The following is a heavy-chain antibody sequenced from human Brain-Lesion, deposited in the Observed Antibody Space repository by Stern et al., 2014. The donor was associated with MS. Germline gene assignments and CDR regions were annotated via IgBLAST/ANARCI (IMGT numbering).Heavy chain of an antibody. CDR3: ARHDSVPRPSQLYSARDRGPGYFDY. D-gene: IGHD1-26*01. J-gene: IGHJ4*02. CDR1: GGSISSSTYY. V-gene: IGHV4-39*01. CDR2: IYYSGFT. Sequence: QLQLQESGPGLVKPSETLSLTCTVSGGSISSSTYYWAWIRQPPGKGLEWIGNIYYSGFTYYNPSLKSRVTISGDMSKNHFPLKLSSVTAADTAIYYCARHDSVPRPSQLYSARDRGPGYFDYWGQGTLVTVSS.